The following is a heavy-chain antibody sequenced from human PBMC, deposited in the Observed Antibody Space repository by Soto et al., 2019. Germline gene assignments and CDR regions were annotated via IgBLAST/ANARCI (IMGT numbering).Heavy chain of an antibody. D-gene: IGHD1-7*01. J-gene: IGHJ4*02. CDR1: GYSFTDNW. CDR3: ARAAPGTSDPHHFDY. Sequence: GESLKISCKGSGYSFTDNWIGWVRQTPGEGLEWMGIIYPGDSDTRYSPSFRGQVTISTDNSVSTAYLHWSTLRASDSAMYYGARAAPGTSDPHHFDYWGQGTPVTVSS. CDR2: IYPGDSDT. V-gene: IGHV5-51*01.